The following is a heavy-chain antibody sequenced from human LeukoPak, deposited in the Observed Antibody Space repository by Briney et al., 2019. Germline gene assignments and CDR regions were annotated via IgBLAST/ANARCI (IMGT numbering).Heavy chain of an antibody. CDR3: ARVKSAVTTNYYYYYMDV. J-gene: IGHJ6*03. V-gene: IGHV1-18*01. CDR2: ISAYNGNT. D-gene: IGHD4-17*01. CDR1: GYTFTSYG. Sequence: ASVKVSCKAFGYTFTSYGISWVRQAPGQGLEWMGWISAYNGNTNYAQKLQGRVTMTTDTSTSTAYMELRSLRSDDTAVYYCARVKSAVTTNYYYYYMDVWGKGTTVTVSS.